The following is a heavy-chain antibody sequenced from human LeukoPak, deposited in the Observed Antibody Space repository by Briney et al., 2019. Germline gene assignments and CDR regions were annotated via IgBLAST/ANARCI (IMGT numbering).Heavy chain of an antibody. CDR1: GYTFTSYG. D-gene: IGHD3-22*01. J-gene: IGHJ4*02. V-gene: IGHV1-2*02. Sequence: ASVKVSCKASGYTFTSYGISWVRQAPGQGLEWMGWINPNSGGTNYAQKFQGRVTMTRDTSISTAYMELSRLRSDDTAVYYCLLNYYDSSGYLTFWGQGTLVTVSS. CDR2: INPNSGGT. CDR3: LLNYYDSSGYLTF.